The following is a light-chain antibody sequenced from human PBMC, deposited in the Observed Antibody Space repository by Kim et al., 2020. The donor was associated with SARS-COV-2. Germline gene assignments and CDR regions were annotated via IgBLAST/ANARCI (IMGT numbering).Light chain of an antibody. CDR1: SLRSYY. Sequence: SSELTQDPAVSVALGQTVRITCQGDSLRSYYASWYQQKPGQAPVLVIYGKNNRPSGIPVRFSGSSSGNTASLTIPGAQAEDEADYYCNSRDSSGNHAVFG. V-gene: IGLV3-19*01. CDR2: GKN. J-gene: IGLJ2*01. CDR3: NSRDSSGNHAV.